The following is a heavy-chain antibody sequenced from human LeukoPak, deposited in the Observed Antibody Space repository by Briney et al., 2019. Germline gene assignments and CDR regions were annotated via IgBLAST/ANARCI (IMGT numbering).Heavy chain of an antibody. V-gene: IGHV3-66*01. CDR2: IYSGGST. CDR3: FILWAI. J-gene: IGHJ4*02. Sequence: GRSLRLSCAASGFTVSSNYMSWVRQAPGKGLEWVSLIYSGGSTYYADSVKGRFTISRDNSKNTLYLQMNSLRAEDTAVYYCFILWAIWGQGTLVTVSS. CDR1: GFTVSSNY. D-gene: IGHD2-21*01.